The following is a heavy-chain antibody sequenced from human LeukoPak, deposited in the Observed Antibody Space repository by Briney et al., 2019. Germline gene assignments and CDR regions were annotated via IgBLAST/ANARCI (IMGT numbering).Heavy chain of an antibody. CDR2: ISGSGRNV. CDR3: ARSIGYYYTMDV. V-gene: IGHV3-11*01. J-gene: IGHJ6*02. CDR1: GVTLTDYY. D-gene: IGHD3-22*01. Sequence: GGSLRLSWVPYGVTLTDYYMSWIWQAPGRGLEWVSDISGSGRNVYYGDSVKGRFTISRDNAKNSLYLQMNNLRAEDTAVYYCARSIGYYYTMDVWGQGTTVTVSS.